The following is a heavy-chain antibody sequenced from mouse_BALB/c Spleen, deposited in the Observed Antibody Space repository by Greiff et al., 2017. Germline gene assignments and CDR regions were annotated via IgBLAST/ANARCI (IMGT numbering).Heavy chain of an antibody. D-gene: IGHD2-2*01. Sequence: QVQLQQPGAELVRPGASVKLSCKASGYTFTSYWINWVKQRPGQGLEWIGNIYPSDSYTNYNQKFKDKATLTVDKSSSTAYMQLSSPTSEDSAVYYCTRYGYYYFDYWGQGTTLTVSS. CDR3: TRYGYYYFDY. J-gene: IGHJ2*01. CDR2: IYPSDSYT. CDR1: GYTFTSYW. V-gene: IGHV1-69*02.